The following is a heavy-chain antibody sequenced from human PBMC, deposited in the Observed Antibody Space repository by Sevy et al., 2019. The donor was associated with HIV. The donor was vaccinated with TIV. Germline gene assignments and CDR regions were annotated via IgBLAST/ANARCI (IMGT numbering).Heavy chain of an antibody. CDR3: ASGYSSSWVNWFDP. CDR1: GGSISSYY. J-gene: IGHJ5*02. Sequence: SETLSLTGTVSGGSISSYYWSWIRQPAGKGLEWIGRIYTSGSTNYNPSLKSRVTMSVDTSKNQFSLKLSSVTAADTAVYYCASGYSSSWVNWFDPWGQGTLVTVSS. V-gene: IGHV4-4*07. CDR2: IYTSGST. D-gene: IGHD6-13*01.